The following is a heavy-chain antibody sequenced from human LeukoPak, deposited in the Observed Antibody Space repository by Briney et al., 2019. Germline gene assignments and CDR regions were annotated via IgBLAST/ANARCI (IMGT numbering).Heavy chain of an antibody. Sequence: GGSLRLSCAASGFTFASYSMNWVRQAPGKGLEWVSSISGDSTYIYNAGSVKGRFTISRDNAQASLYLQMISLRADDTAVYYCARVSGRLERQGDLDYWGQGTLVIVSS. J-gene: IGHJ4*02. D-gene: IGHD1-1*01. V-gene: IGHV3-21*01. CDR2: ISGDSTYI. CDR3: ARVSGRLERQGDLDY. CDR1: GFTFASYS.